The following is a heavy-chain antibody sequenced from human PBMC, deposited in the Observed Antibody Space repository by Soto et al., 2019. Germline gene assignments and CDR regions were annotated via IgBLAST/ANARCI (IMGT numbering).Heavy chain of an antibody. J-gene: IGHJ6*02. V-gene: IGHV3-21*01. CDR2: ISSSSSYI. D-gene: IGHD6-6*01. CDR1: GFTFSSYS. Sequence: EVQLVESGGGLVKPGGSLRLSCAASGFTFSSYSMNWVRQAPGKGLEWVSSISSSSSYIYYADSVKGRFTISRDNAKNSLYLQMNSPRAEDTAVYYCARDRVIAARPDYYYGMDVWGQGTTVTVSS. CDR3: ARDRVIAARPDYYYGMDV.